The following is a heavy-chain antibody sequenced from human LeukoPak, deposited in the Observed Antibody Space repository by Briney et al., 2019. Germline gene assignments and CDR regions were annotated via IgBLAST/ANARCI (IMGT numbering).Heavy chain of an antibody. Sequence: GGSLRLPCAAAGFNVNNDLTWVRQAPGKGLEWVSFIYSGGNTDYADSVKGRFIISRDISKNTLNLQMNNLRVDDTAVYYCAGGPYCSGGSCYSYNWFDPWGQGTLVTVSS. CDR2: IYSGGNT. D-gene: IGHD2-15*01. V-gene: IGHV3-66*01. CDR1: GFNVNND. CDR3: AGGPYCSGGSCYSYNWFDP. J-gene: IGHJ5*02.